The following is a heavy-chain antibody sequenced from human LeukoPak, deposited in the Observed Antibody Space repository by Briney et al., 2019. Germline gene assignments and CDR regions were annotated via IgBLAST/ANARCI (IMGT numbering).Heavy chain of an antibody. CDR3: ARAGGVSNYDYMDV. V-gene: IGHV3-74*01. D-gene: IGHD2-8*01. CDR1: GFTFSTYW. CDR2: LNTDRIDT. J-gene: IGHJ6*03. Sequence: GGSLRLSCAASGFTFSTYWMHWVRQAPGKGLVWVSCLNTDRIDTYYADSVKGRFTISRDNAKNTLYLQMNSLRAEDTAVYYFARAGGVSNYDYMDVCGKGTTVTVSS.